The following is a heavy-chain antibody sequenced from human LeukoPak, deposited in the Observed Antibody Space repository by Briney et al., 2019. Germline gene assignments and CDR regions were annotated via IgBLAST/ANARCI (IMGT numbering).Heavy chain of an antibody. V-gene: IGHV4-59*08. CDR1: GGSISSYY. CDR2: IYYSGST. J-gene: IGHJ4*02. D-gene: IGHD1-26*01. CDR3: ARIPRGSGSYYDY. Sequence: PSETLSLTCTVSGGSISSYYWSWIRQPPGKGLEWIGYIYYSGSTNYNPSLKSRVTISVDTSKNQFSLKLSSVTAADTAVYYCARIPRGSGSYYDYWGQGTLVTVSS.